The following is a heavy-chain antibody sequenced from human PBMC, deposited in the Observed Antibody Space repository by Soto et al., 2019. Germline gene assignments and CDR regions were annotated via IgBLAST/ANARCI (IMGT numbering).Heavy chain of an antibody. Sequence: PGGSLRLSCAASGFTFSSYWMHWVRQAPGKGLVWVSRINSDGSSTSYADSVKGRFTISRDNAKNTLYLQMNSLRAEDTAVYYCARGGPMVRGVIIRPDYWGQGTLVTVSS. V-gene: IGHV3-74*01. CDR2: INSDGSST. CDR3: ARGGPMVRGVIIRPDY. J-gene: IGHJ4*02. D-gene: IGHD3-10*01. CDR1: GFTFSSYW.